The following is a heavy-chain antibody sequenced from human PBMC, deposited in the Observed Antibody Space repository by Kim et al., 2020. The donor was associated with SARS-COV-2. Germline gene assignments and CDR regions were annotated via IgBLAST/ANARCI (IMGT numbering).Heavy chain of an antibody. J-gene: IGHJ6*02. CDR2: ISSSGSTI. CDR3: ARDLPVGATTFYYYYGMDV. Sequence: GGSLRLSCAASGFTFSDYYMSWIRQAPGKGLEWVSYISSSGSTIYYADSVKGRFTISRDNAKNSLYLQMNSLRAEDTAVYYCARDLPVGATTFYYYYGMDVWGQGTTVTVSS. D-gene: IGHD1-26*01. V-gene: IGHV3-11*01. CDR1: GFTFSDYY.